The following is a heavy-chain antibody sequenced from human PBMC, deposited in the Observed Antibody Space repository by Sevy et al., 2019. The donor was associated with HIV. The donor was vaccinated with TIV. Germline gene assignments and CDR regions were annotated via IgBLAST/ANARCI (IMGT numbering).Heavy chain of an antibody. J-gene: IGHJ4*02. CDR2: TRNKADGYTT. CDR3: ATHAGIAAAGRVFDY. D-gene: IGHD6-13*01. Sequence: QLGGSLRLSCVASGFTFSDHYMEWVRQAPGKGLEWVGRTRNKADGYTTEYAASVKGRFTISRDESKNSLYVQMNSLKVEDTAVYYCATHAGIAAAGRVFDYWGQGTLVTVSS. CDR1: GFTFSDHY. V-gene: IGHV3-72*01.